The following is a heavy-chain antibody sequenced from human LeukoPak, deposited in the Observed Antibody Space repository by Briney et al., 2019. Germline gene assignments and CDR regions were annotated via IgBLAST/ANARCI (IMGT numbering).Heavy chain of an antibody. CDR3: ARAPDSDSGYDYFDY. V-gene: IGHV5-10-1*01. CDR1: GYSFTSYW. CDR2: IDPSDSYT. J-gene: IGHJ4*02. D-gene: IGHD5-12*01. Sequence: PGESLKISCKGSGYSFTSYWISWVRQTPGKGLEWMGKIDPSDSYTNYSPSFQGHVTISADKSISTAYLQWSSLKASDTAMYYCARAPDSDSGYDYFDYWGQGTLVTVSS.